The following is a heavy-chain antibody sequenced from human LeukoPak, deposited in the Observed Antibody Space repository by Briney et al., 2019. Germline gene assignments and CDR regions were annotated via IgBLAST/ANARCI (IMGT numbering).Heavy chain of an antibody. Sequence: PGGSLRLSCAASGFTFSSYSMTWVRQAPGKGLEWVSSISSSSSYIYYADSVKGRFTISRDNAKNSLYLQMNSLRAEDTAVYYCAKDGLQFSEWLPPLGYWGQGTLVTVSS. J-gene: IGHJ4*02. V-gene: IGHV3-21*04. CDR3: AKDGLQFSEWLPPLGY. D-gene: IGHD3-3*01. CDR2: ISSSSSYI. CDR1: GFTFSSYS.